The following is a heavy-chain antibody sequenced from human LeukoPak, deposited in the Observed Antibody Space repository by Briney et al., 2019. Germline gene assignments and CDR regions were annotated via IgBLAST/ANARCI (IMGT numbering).Heavy chain of an antibody. V-gene: IGHV3-66*01. J-gene: IGHJ5*02. Sequence: GGSLRLSCAASGFAVSNNYMSWVRQAPGKGLEWVSSISGVGSTSYAASVKGRFTISRDNARSTLYLLMDSLRAEDTAVYYCARSGYYYDSSGSSSWGQETLVTVSS. CDR2: ISGVGST. D-gene: IGHD3-22*01. CDR1: GFAVSNNY. CDR3: ARSGYYYDSSGSSS.